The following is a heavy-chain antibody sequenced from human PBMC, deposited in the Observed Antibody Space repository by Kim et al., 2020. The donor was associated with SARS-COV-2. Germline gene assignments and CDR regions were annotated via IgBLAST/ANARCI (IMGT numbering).Heavy chain of an antibody. V-gene: IGHV4-34*01. J-gene: IGHJ6*03. Sequence: SETLSLTCAVYGGSFSGYYWSWIRQPPGKGLEWIGEINHSGSTNYNPSLKSRVTISVDTSKNQFSLKLSSVTAADTAVYYCARGRYCSGGSCYPGYMDVWGKGTTVTVSS. CDR1: GGSFSGYY. CDR3: ARGRYCSGGSCYPGYMDV. CDR2: INHSGST. D-gene: IGHD2-15*01.